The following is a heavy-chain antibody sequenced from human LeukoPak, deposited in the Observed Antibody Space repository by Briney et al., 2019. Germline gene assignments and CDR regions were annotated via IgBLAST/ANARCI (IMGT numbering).Heavy chain of an antibody. CDR2: ISSSGSTI. CDR3: ARGLYPYSSRWDSIAVAGSLDY. CDR1: GFTFSSYE. V-gene: IGHV3-48*03. J-gene: IGHJ4*02. Sequence: GGSLRLSCAASGFTFSSYEMNWVRQAPGKGLEWVSYISSSGSTIHYADSVKGRFTISRDNGKNSLYLQMNSLRAEDTAVYYCARGLYPYSSRWDSIAVAGSLDYWGQGTLVTVSS. D-gene: IGHD6-19*01.